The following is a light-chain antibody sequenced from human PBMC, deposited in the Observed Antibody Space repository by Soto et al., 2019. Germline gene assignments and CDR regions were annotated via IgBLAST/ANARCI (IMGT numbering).Light chain of an antibody. CDR1: QSITNW. J-gene: IGKJ1*01. V-gene: IGKV1-5*01. CDR3: QQYNNYSPT. Sequence: DIQMTQSPSTLSAYVGDRVTITCRASQSITNWVAWYQQKPGKAPKLLIYDASNLESGVPSRFSGGGSGTDFTLIVSSLQPDDFATYYCQQYNNYSPTFGRGTKVEV. CDR2: DAS.